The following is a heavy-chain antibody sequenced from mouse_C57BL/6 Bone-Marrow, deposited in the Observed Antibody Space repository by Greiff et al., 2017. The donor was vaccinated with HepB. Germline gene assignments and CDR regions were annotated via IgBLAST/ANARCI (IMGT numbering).Heavy chain of an antibody. Sequence: VQLQQPGAELVKPGASVKLSCKASGYTFTSYWMHWVKQRPGQGLEWIGMIHPNSGSTNYNEKFKSKATLTVDKSSSTAYMQLSSLTSEDSAVYYCARKGYGSSPYYAMDYWGQGTSVTVSS. D-gene: IGHD1-1*01. J-gene: IGHJ4*01. CDR3: ARKGYGSSPYYAMDY. CDR1: GYTFTSYW. V-gene: IGHV1-64*01. CDR2: IHPNSGST.